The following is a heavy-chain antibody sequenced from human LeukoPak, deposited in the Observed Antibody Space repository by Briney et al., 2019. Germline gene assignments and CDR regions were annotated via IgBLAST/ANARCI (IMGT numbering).Heavy chain of an antibody. CDR3: AREVKNSWYFDY. CDR1: GFSLSGYS. V-gene: IGHV3-48*02. J-gene: IGHJ4*02. CDR2: ISTSSSTI. Sequence: GGSLRLSCAASGFSLSGYSMNWVRQAPGKGLEWVSYISTSSSTIYYADSMKGRFTISRDNAKSSLYLQLNSLRDEDTAVYYCAREVKNSWYFDYWGQGTLVTVSS. D-gene: IGHD4-23*01.